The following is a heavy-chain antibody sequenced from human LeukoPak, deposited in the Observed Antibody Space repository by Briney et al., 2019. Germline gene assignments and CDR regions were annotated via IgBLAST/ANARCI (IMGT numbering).Heavy chain of an antibody. J-gene: IGHJ4*02. CDR2: ISGSGGST. D-gene: IGHD4-17*01. CDR3: AKDGDTVTTGPWDY. Sequence: TGGSLRLSCAASGFTFSSYAMSWVRQAPGKGLEWVSAISGSGGSTYYADSVKGRFTISRDNSKNTLYLQMNSLRAEDTAVYYCAKDGDTVTTGPWDYWGQGTLVTVPS. CDR1: GFTFSSYA. V-gene: IGHV3-23*01.